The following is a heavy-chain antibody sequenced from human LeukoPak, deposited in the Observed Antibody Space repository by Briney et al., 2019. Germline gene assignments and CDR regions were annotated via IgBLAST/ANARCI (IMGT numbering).Heavy chain of an antibody. J-gene: IGHJ5*02. Sequence: PSETLSLTCTVSGGSISSSSYYWGWIRQPPGKGLEWIGSIYYSGSTYYNPSLKSRVTISVDTSKNQFSLKLSSVTAADTAVYYCARHAVQLGHNWFDPWGQGTLVTVSS. V-gene: IGHV4-39*01. CDR2: IYYSGST. CDR3: ARHAVQLGHNWFDP. D-gene: IGHD5-18*01. CDR1: GGSISSSSYY.